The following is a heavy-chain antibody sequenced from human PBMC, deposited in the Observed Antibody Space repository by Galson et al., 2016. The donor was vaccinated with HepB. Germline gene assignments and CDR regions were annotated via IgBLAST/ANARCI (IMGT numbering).Heavy chain of an antibody. V-gene: IGHV1-69*06. Sequence: SVKVSCKASGGIFSNYAISWVRQAPGQGLEWMGGIILIFGTPHYAQQFLGRVTITADKSTSTAYMELSSLRSEDTAVYYCAREDWSSGVGATHLDYWGQGTLVTVSS. D-gene: IGHD1-26*01. CDR2: IILIFGTP. CDR3: AREDWSSGVGATHLDY. CDR1: GGIFSNYA. J-gene: IGHJ4*02.